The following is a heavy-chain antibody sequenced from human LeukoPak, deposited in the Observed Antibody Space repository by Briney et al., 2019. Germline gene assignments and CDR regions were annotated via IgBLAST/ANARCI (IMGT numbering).Heavy chain of an antibody. CDR1: GGTFSSYA. CDR3: ARGVPDQVVAVAGTLYYYYMDV. J-gene: IGHJ6*03. V-gene: IGHV1-69*06. CDR2: IIPIFGTA. D-gene: IGHD6-19*01. Sequence: GASVKVSCKASGGTFSSYAISWVRQAPGQGLEWMGGIIPIFGTANYAQKFQGRVTITADKSTSTAYMELSSLRSEDTAVYYCARGVPDQVVAVAGTLYYYYMDVWGKGTTVTISS.